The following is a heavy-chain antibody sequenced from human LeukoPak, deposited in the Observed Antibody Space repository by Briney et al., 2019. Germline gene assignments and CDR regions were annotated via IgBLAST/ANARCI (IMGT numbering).Heavy chain of an antibody. CDR1: GGTFRTSG. CDR3: ATSENPVAIPIT. V-gene: IGHV1-69*11. D-gene: IGHD4-23*01. CDR2: VIPVLRTS. Sequence: ASVKVSCKASGGTFRTSGVNWVRQAPGQRLEWMGCVIPVLRTSNYAEEFQDRVTITADESTSTAYMELSSLRSEDTAVYYCATSENPVAIPITWGQGTLVSVSS. J-gene: IGHJ5*02.